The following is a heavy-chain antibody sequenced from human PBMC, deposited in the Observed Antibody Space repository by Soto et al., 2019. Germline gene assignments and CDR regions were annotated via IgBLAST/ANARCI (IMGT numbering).Heavy chain of an antibody. CDR2: ISYDGSNK. CDR1: GVTFCSYA. J-gene: IGHJ6*02. Sequence: GSLRLSCARSGVTFCSYAMHRVRQTPGKGLEWVAVISYDGSNKYYADSVKGRFTISRDNSKNTLYLQMNSLRAEDTAVYYCARETMVRGVIMNYYYYGMDVWGQGTTVTVSS. D-gene: IGHD3-10*01. CDR3: ARETMVRGVIMNYYYYGMDV. V-gene: IGHV3-30-3*01.